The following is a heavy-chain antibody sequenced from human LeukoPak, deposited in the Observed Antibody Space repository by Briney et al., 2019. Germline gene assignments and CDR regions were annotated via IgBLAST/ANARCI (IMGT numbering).Heavy chain of an antibody. V-gene: IGHV1-46*01. CDR3: ARRIRDYVGYYYYGMDV. CDR1: GYTFTSYY. Sequence: ASVKVSCKASGYTFTSYYMHWVRQAPGQGLEWMGIINPSGGSTSYAQKFQGRVTMTRDTSTSTVYMELSSLRSEDTAVYYCARRIRDYVGYYYYGMDVWGQGTMVTVSS. D-gene: IGHD4-17*01. J-gene: IGHJ6*02. CDR2: INPSGGST.